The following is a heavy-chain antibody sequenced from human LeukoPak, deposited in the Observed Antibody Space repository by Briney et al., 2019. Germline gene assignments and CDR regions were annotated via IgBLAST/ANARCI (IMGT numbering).Heavy chain of an antibody. CDR2: ISAYNGNT. CDR1: GYTFTSYG. Sequence: ASVTVSCTASGYTFTSYGISWVRQAPGQGLEWMGWISAYNGNTNYAQKLQGRVTMTTDTSTSTAYMELRSLRSDDTAVYYCARGYYYDSSGYFTTFDYWGQGTPVTVSS. J-gene: IGHJ4*02. D-gene: IGHD3-22*01. CDR3: ARGYYYDSSGYFTTFDY. V-gene: IGHV1-18*01.